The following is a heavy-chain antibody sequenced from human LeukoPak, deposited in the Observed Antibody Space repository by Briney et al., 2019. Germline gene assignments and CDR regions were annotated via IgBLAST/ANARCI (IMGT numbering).Heavy chain of an antibody. Sequence: PGGSLRLSCAGSGFTFNHYGMHWVRQAPGKGLEWVSCIRYDGSNKYYADSVKGRFTISRDNSKNTLYLQMNSLRAEDTAVYYCAKDAQYYYDSSGYYYPDYWGQGTLVTVSS. CDR3: AKDAQYYYDSSGYYYPDY. V-gene: IGHV3-30*02. D-gene: IGHD3-22*01. J-gene: IGHJ4*02. CDR2: IRYDGSNK. CDR1: GFTFNHYG.